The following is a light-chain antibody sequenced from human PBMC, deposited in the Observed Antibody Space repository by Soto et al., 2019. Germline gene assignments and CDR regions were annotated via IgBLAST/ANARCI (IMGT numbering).Light chain of an antibody. J-gene: IGKJ2*01. CDR3: QQYDNLPPYT. CDR1: QDISNY. Sequence: DIPMTQSPSSLSASVGDRVTITCQASQDISNYLNCYQQKPGKAPKLLIYDASNLETGVPSRFSGSGSGTDFTFTISSLQPEDIATYYCQQYDNLPPYTFGQGTQLEIK. V-gene: IGKV1-33*01. CDR2: DAS.